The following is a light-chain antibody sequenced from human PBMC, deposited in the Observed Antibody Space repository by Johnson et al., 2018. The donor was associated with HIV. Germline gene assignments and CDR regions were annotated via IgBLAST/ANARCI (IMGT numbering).Light chain of an antibody. CDR2: DNN. CDR3: GTWDSSLSANV. J-gene: IGLJ1*01. Sequence: QSVLTQPPSVSAAPGQKVTISCSGSTSNIGNNYVSWYQQLPGTAPKLLIYDNNKRPSGIPDRFSGSKSGTSATLGITGLQTGDDADYYCGTWDSSLSANVFGTRTKVTVL. V-gene: IGLV1-51*01. CDR1: TSNIGNNY.